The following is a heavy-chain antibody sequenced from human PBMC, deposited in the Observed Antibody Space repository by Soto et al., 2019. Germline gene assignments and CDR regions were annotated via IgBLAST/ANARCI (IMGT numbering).Heavy chain of an antibody. CDR3: ARHCGGDCYSDQYNWFEH. V-gene: IGHV1-69*02. CDR1: GGTFSSYT. Sequence: QVQLVQSGAEVKKPGSSVKVSCKASGGTFSSYTISWVRQAPGQVLEWMGRIIPILGIANYAQKFKGRVTITAEKCTSPAYMELSSLRSEDTDVYYCARHCGGDCYSDQYNWFEHWGKGTLVTVAS. J-gene: IGHJ5*02. CDR2: IIPILGIA. D-gene: IGHD2-21*02.